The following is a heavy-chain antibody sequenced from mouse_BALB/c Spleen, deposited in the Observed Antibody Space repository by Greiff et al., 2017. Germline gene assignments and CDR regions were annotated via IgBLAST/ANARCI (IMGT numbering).Heavy chain of an antibody. CDR3: TSSLLRLRLDY. Sequence: VQLQQSGAELVRPGASVTLSCKASGYTFTDYEMHWVKQTPVHGLEWIGAIDPETGGTAYNQKFKGKATLTADKSSSTAYMQLSSLTSEDSAVYYCTSSLLRLRLDYWGQGTSVTVSS. D-gene: IGHD1-2*01. CDR1: GYTFTDYE. J-gene: IGHJ4*01. CDR2: IDPETGGT. V-gene: IGHV1-15*01.